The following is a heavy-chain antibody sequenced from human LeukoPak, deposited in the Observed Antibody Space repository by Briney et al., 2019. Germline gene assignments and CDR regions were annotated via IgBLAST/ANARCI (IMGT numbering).Heavy chain of an antibody. CDR2: MNPNSGNT. CDR3: ARIASGGYSYGDC. V-gene: IGHV1-8*01. CDR1: GHTFTSYD. D-gene: IGHD5-18*01. J-gene: IGHJ4*02. Sequence: ASVKVSCKASGHTFTSYDINWVRQATGQGLEWMGWMNPNSGNTGYAQKFQGRVTMTRNISISTAYMELSSLRSEDTAVYYCARIASGGYSYGDCWGQGTLVTVSS.